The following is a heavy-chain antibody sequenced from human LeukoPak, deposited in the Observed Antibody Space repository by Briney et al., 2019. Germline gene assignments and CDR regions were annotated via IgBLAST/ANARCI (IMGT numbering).Heavy chain of an antibody. D-gene: IGHD3-3*01. CDR1: GFSFSIYS. V-gene: IGHV3-23*01. CDR3: AKDRGRRVLRFLEWVPPRYFDY. CDR2: ISGSGGST. J-gene: IGHJ4*02. Sequence: GRSLRLSCAASGFSFSIYSMSWARQAPGKGLEWVSSISGSGGSTDDAYSEKGRFTISRDNAKNTLYLQMNSLRDEDTAVYYCAKDRGRRVLRFLEWVPPRYFDYWGQGTLVTVSS.